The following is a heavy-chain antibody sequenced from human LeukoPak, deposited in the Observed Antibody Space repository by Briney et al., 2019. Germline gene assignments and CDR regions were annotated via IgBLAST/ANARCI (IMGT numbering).Heavy chain of an antibody. CDR1: GFTFTSSA. Sequence: ASVKVSCKASGFTFTSSAVQWVRQAPGQGLEWMGWINPNSGGTNYAQKFQGRVTMTRDTSISTAYMELSRLRSDDTAVYYCARDVYCSGGSCYDWFDPWGQGTLVTVSS. CDR2: INPNSGGT. J-gene: IGHJ5*02. V-gene: IGHV1-2*02. D-gene: IGHD2-15*01. CDR3: ARDVYCSGGSCYDWFDP.